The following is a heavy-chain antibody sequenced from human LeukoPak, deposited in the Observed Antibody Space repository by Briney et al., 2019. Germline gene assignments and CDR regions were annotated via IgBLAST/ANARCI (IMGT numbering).Heavy chain of an antibody. J-gene: IGHJ3*02. CDR1: GFTVSNNY. D-gene: IGHD2-21*02. CDR2: IYGGGST. V-gene: IGHV3-66*01. CDR3: ARDGTCGGACKGAFDI. Sequence: GGSLRLSCAASGFTVSNNYMSWVRQAPGKGLEWVSVIYGGGSTYYADSLQGRFTISRDNSKNTLYLQMNSLRAEDTAVYYCARDGTCGGACKGAFDIWGQGTMVTVSS.